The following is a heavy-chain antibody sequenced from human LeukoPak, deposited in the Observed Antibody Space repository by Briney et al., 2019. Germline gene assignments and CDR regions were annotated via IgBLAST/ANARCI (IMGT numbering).Heavy chain of an antibody. D-gene: IGHD5-18*01. V-gene: IGHV4-34*01. CDR2: INHSGST. J-gene: IGHJ4*02. Sequence: PSETLSLTCAVYGGSFSGYYWSWIRQPPGKGLEWIGEINHSGSTNYNPSFKSRVTISIDTSKNQFSLKLSSVTAADTAVYYCARGRGYSYGLDYWGQGTLVTVSS. CDR1: GGSFSGYY. CDR3: ARGRGYSYGLDY.